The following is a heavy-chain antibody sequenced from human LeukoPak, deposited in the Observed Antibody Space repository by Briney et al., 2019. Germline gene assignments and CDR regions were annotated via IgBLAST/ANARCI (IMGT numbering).Heavy chain of an antibody. D-gene: IGHD6-13*01. CDR2: ISWNSGSI. CDR3: AKAGFAAGPGYYFDY. CDR1: GFTFDDYA. J-gene: IGHJ4*02. V-gene: IGHV3-9*01. Sequence: GRSLRLSCAASGFTFDDYAMHWVRQAPGKGLEWASGISWNSGSIGYADSVKGRFTISRDNAKDSLYLQMNSLRAEDTALYYCAKAGFAAGPGYYFDYWGQGTLVTVSS.